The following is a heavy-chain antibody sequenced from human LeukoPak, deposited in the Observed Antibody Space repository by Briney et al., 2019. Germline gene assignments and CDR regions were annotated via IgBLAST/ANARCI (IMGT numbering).Heavy chain of an antibody. CDR3: ARVGYGSGSWGWFDP. CDR2: IYYSGTT. J-gene: IGHJ5*02. CDR1: GGSISGFF. Sequence: PSETLSLSCTVFGGSISGFFWTWIRQSPGKGLEYIGYIYYSGTTDYNPTLKSRVSMSVDTSKNQFFLNLTSVTAADTAIYYCARVGYGSGSWGWFDPWGQGTLVTVSS. V-gene: IGHV4-59*01. D-gene: IGHD3-10*01.